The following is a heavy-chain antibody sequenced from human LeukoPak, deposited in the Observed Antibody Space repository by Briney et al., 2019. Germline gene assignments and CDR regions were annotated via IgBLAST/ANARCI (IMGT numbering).Heavy chain of an antibody. D-gene: IGHD4/OR15-4a*01. J-gene: IGHJ3*02. CDR1: GGSLSGYY. CDR3: ASSPPDYAELPFDI. V-gene: IGHV4-34*11. CDR2: IYYPEST. Sequence: SETLSLTCAVSGGSLSGYYWTWVRQPPGKGLEWIGTIYYPESTYYNPSLKSRVTISLDTSKKQFSLNLRSVTAADTAVYCCASSPPDYAELPFDIWGQGTMVTVSS.